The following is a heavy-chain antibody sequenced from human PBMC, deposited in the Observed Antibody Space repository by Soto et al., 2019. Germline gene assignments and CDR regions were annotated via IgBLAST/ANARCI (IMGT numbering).Heavy chain of an antibody. J-gene: IGHJ4*02. CDR3: ARGVDTAKSGY. Sequence: VQLVESGGGLIQPGGYLRLSCAASGFTVSSNHMTWVRQAPGRGPEWVSTIYPGGNTFYADSGRFTISRDNSKNMLYLQMNSLRAEDTAVYYCARGVDTAKSGYWGQGTLVTVSS. V-gene: IGHV3-53*01. CDR2: IYPGGNT. D-gene: IGHD5-18*01. CDR1: GFTVSSNH.